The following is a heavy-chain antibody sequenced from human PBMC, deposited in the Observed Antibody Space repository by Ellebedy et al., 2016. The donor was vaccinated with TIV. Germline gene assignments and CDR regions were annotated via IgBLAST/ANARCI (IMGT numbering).Heavy chain of an antibody. CDR3: AKLDSSGYYYGRLDY. CDR1: GFTFRNFA. D-gene: IGHD3-22*01. Sequence: GGSLRLSCAASGFTFRNFAMTWVRQAPGKGLEWVSSISSSGVSSDYADSVRGRVTISRDNSKSTLYLQMDRLRADDSAEYYCAKLDSSGYYYGRLDYWGQGTLVTVSS. V-gene: IGHV3-23*01. CDR2: ISSSGVSS. J-gene: IGHJ4*02.